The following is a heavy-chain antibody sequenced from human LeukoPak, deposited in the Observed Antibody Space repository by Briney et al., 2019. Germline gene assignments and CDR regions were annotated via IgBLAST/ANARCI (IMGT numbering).Heavy chain of an antibody. CDR1: GGTFSSYA. CDR2: IIPILGIA. J-gene: IGHJ4*02. Sequence: ASVKVSCKASGGTFSSYAISWVRQAPGQGLEWMGRIIPILGIANYAQKFQGRVTITADKSTSTACMELSSLRSEDTAVYYCARVSPLPWGTYYFDYWGQGTLVTVSS. D-gene: IGHD3-16*01. V-gene: IGHV1-69*04. CDR3: ARVSPLPWGTYYFDY.